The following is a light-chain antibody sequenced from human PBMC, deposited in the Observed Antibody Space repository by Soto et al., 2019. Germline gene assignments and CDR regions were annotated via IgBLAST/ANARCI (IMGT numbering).Light chain of an antibody. CDR2: AAS. J-gene: IGKJ2*01. CDR3: QQSDSYPYT. CDR1: QSITNY. V-gene: IGKV1-39*01. Sequence: DSQMTQSPSSLSVSVGDRVTITCRASQSITNYLNWYQQKPGKAPKLLVYAASSLQSGVPSRFSGNGSGTDFTLTISSLQPEDFASYYCQQSDSYPYTFGQGSKLEIK.